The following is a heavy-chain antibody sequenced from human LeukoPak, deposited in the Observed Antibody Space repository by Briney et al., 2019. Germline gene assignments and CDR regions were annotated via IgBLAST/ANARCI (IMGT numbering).Heavy chain of an antibody. V-gene: IGHV1-69*04. CDR1: GGTFSSYA. Sequence: SVKASCKASGGTFSSYAISWVRQAPGQGLEWMGRIIPILGIANYAQKFQGRVTITADKSTSTAYMELSSLRSEDTAVYYCAGYYGAEFRYYFDYWGQGTLVTVSS. J-gene: IGHJ4*02. D-gene: IGHD4-17*01. CDR2: IIPILGIA. CDR3: AGYYGAEFRYYFDY.